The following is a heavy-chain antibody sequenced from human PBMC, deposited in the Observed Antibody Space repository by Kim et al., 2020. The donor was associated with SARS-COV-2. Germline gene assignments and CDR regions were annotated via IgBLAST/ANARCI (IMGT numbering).Heavy chain of an antibody. J-gene: IGHJ3*02. CDR3: AKPRGLMIADAFDI. CDR1: GFPFSSYA. CDR2: ISGTGRTT. V-gene: IGHV3-23*01. Sequence: GGSLRLSCAASGFPFSSYALTWVRQAPGKGLEWVSTISGTGRTTYFADSVKGRFTISRDNSKNSLFLQMNSLRDDDTAIYYCAKPRGLMIADAFDIWGQGTMVTVSS. D-gene: IGHD3-10*01.